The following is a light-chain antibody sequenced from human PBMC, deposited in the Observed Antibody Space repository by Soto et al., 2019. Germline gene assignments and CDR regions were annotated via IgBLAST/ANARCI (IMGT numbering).Light chain of an antibody. Sequence: QSALTQPASVSGSTGKSITISCTGTSSDVGSYNLVSWYQQHPGKAPKLMIYEGSKRPSGVSNRFSGSKSGNTASLTISGLQAEDEADYYCCSYAGSSTWVFGGGTKLTV. CDR3: CSYAGSSTWV. V-gene: IGLV2-23*01. J-gene: IGLJ2*01. CDR1: SSDVGSYNL. CDR2: EGS.